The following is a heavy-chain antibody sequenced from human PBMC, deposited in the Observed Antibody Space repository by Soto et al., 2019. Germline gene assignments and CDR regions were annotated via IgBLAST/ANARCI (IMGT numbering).Heavy chain of an antibody. V-gene: IGHV1-8*01. J-gene: IGHJ4*02. Sequence: QVQLVQSGAEVKKPGASVKVSCKASGYTFTSYDINWVRQATGQGLEWMGWMNPNSGNTGYAQKCQGRATRTRHTSISTAYMALSSLRSEDTAVYYCARTLYGDNVDYWGQGTLGTVSS. CDR3: ARTLYGDNVDY. CDR2: MNPNSGNT. D-gene: IGHD4-17*01. CDR1: GYTFTSYD.